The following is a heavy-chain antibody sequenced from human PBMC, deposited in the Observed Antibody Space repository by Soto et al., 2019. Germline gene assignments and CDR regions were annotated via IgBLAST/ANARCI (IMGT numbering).Heavy chain of an antibody. J-gene: IGHJ6*02. Sequence: PGGSLRLSCAASGFTFSSYAMHWVRQAPGKGLEWVAVISYDGSNKYYADSVKGRFTISRDNSKNTLYLQMNSLRAEDTAVYYCARETGRVEMATIGGRENYGMDVWGQGTTVTVSS. V-gene: IGHV3-30-3*01. D-gene: IGHD5-12*01. CDR2: ISYDGSNK. CDR3: ARETGRVEMATIGGRENYGMDV. CDR1: GFTFSSYA.